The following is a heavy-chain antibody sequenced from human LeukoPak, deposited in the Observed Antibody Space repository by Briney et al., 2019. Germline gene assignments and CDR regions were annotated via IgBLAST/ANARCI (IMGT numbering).Heavy chain of an antibody. CDR3: AKDRRYYGSGSYYGGDY. Sequence: PGGSLRLSCSASGFTFSSYAMHWVRQAPGKGLEYVSGISSNGGSTYYADSVKGRFTISRDNSKNTLFLQMNSLRAEDTAVYYCAKDRRYYGSGSYYGGDYWGQGTLVTVSS. V-gene: IGHV3-64*04. CDR2: ISSNGGST. D-gene: IGHD3-10*01. CDR1: GFTFSSYA. J-gene: IGHJ4*02.